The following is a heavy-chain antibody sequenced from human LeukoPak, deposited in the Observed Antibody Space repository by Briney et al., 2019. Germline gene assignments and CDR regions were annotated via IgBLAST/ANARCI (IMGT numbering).Heavy chain of an antibody. Sequence: GGSLRLSCAASEFTFSSYAMSWVRQAPGKGLEWVSSISGSGGGTYYADSVKGRFTISRDNSKNTLFLQMNSLRADDTAVYYCARVLGHDGSGYYWYGMDVWGQGTTVTVSS. V-gene: IGHV3-23*01. CDR1: EFTFSSYA. D-gene: IGHD3-22*01. CDR3: ARVLGHDGSGYYWYGMDV. CDR2: ISGSGGGT. J-gene: IGHJ6*02.